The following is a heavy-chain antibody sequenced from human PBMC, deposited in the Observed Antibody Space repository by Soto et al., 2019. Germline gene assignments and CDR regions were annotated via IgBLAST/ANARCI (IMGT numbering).Heavy chain of an antibody. J-gene: IGHJ5*02. V-gene: IGHV1-18*01. D-gene: IGHD3-10*01. CDR1: GYAWTSYG. CDR3: ARVGGSGSYAGWFDP. CDR2: ISAYNGNT. Sequence: GTVKVSCKASGYAWTSYGISWVRQAPGQGLEWMGWISAYNGNTNYAQKLQGRVTMTTDTSTSTAYMELRSLRSDDTAVYYCARVGGSGSYAGWFDPWGQGTLVTVSS.